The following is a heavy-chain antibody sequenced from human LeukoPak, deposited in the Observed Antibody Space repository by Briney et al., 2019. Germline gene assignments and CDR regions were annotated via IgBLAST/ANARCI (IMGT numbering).Heavy chain of an antibody. CDR3: SRLLTGATPADY. V-gene: IGHV5-51*01. Sequence: GESLKISCKGSGYSFTSYWFGWVRQMPGKGLEWMGIIYPGDSETRYRPSFQGQVTISADKSISTAYLQWSSLKASDTAMYYCSRLLTGATPADYWGQGTLVTVSS. D-gene: IGHD3-9*01. CDR1: GYSFTSYW. J-gene: IGHJ4*02. CDR2: IYPGDSET.